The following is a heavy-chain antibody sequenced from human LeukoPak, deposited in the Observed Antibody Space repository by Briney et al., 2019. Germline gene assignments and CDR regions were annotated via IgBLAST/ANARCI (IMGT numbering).Heavy chain of an antibody. V-gene: IGHV3-7*01. Sequence: GGSLRLSCAASGFTFSRFWMSWVRQAPGKGLGWVANIKQDGSEKYYVDSVKGRFTISRDNAKNSLYLQMNSLRAEDTAVYYCARNIYYGSGSYYNEVWFDPWGQGTLVTVSS. CDR3: ARNIYYGSGSYYNEVWFDP. CDR2: IKQDGSEK. J-gene: IGHJ5*02. CDR1: GFTFSRFW. D-gene: IGHD3-10*01.